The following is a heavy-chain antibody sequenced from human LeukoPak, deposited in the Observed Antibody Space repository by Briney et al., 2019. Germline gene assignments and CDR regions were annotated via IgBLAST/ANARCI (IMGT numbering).Heavy chain of an antibody. CDR1: GFTVSSNY. J-gene: IGHJ6*03. CDR2: IYSGGST. Sequence: PGGSLRLSCAASGFTVSSNYMSWVRQAPGKGLEWVSVIYSGGSTYYADSVKGRFTISRDNSKNTLYLQMNSLRAEDTAVYYCARVMSASVWRTYGSYYYYYYMDVWGKGTTVTVSS. CDR3: ARVMSASVWRTYGSYYYYYYMDV. V-gene: IGHV3-66*01. D-gene: IGHD3-16*01.